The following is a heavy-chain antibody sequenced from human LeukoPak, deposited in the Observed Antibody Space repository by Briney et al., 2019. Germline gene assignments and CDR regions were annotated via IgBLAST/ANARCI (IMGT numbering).Heavy chain of an antibody. CDR2: ISSSSSTI. V-gene: IGHV3-48*01. CDR1: GFTFSSYS. J-gene: IGHJ4*02. D-gene: IGHD2-21*02. Sequence: GGSLRLSCAASGFTFSSYSMNWVRQAPGKGLEWVSYISSSSSTIYYADSVKGRFTISRDNAKNSLYLQMNSLRAEDTAVYYCAREAGGSRKVTAYFDYWGQGTLVTVSS. CDR3: AREAGGSRKVTAYFDY.